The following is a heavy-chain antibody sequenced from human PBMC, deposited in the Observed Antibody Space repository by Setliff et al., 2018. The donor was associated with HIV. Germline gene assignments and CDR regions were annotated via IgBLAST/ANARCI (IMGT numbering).Heavy chain of an antibody. CDR2: INSGSSSL. D-gene: IGHD3-10*01. CDR1: GFTFGRYS. J-gene: IGHJ3*01. CDR3: ARETTGWFGELAAAFDL. Sequence: GGSLRLSCAASGFTFGRYSMNWVRQAPGKGLEWVGFINSGSSSLFYGDSVKGRFTISRDDAKNSLILHMNSLRVEDTAVYYCARETTGWFGELAAAFDLWGQGTLVT. V-gene: IGHV3-48*04.